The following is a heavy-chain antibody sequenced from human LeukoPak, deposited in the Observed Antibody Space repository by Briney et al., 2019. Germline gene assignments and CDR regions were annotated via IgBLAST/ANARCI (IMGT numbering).Heavy chain of an antibody. CDR1: GFTFSSYA. V-gene: IGHV3-23*01. J-gene: IGHJ4*02. Sequence: PGGSLRLSCAASGFTFSSYAVSWVRQAPGKGLEWVSTITASGGNTYYADSVKGRFTISRDNSKNTLYLQMNGLRAEDTAVYYCAKVTSSGWYLNYWGQGTLVTVSS. D-gene: IGHD6-19*01. CDR2: ITASGGNT. CDR3: AKVTSSGWYLNY.